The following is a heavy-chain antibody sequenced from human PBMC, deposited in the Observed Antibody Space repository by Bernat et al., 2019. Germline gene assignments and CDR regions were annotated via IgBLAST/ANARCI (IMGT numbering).Heavy chain of an antibody. Sequence: EVQLVESGGGLIQPGGSLRLSCAASGFTVSSNYMSWVRQAPGKGLEWVSVIYSGGSTYYADSVKGRFTISRDNSKNTLCLQMNSLRAEDTAVYYCARSEMTTVTNYYYYYMDVWGKGTTVTVSS. CDR3: ARSEMTTVTNYYYYYMDV. V-gene: IGHV3-53*01. D-gene: IGHD4-17*01. CDR1: GFTVSSNY. CDR2: IYSGGST. J-gene: IGHJ6*03.